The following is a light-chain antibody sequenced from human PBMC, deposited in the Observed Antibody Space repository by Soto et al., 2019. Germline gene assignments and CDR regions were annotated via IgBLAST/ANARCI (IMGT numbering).Light chain of an antibody. CDR1: SSNIGAGYD. CDR2: ANS. CDR3: QSYDSSRTGYV. J-gene: IGLJ1*01. Sequence: QSVLTQPPSVSGAPGQRVTISCTGSSSNIGAGYDVHWYQQLPGTAPRLPIYANSNRPSGVPDRFSGYKSGTSASLAITGLQAEDEADYYCQSYDSSRTGYVFGTGTKLTVL. V-gene: IGLV1-40*01.